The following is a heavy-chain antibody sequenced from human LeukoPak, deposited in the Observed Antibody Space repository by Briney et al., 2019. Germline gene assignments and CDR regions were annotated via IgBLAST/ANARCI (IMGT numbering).Heavy chain of an antibody. V-gene: IGHV4-39*01. CDR2: IYYSGST. CDR1: GGSISSSSYY. J-gene: IGHJ4*02. Sequence: PSETLSLTCTVSGGSISSSSYYWGWIRQPPGKGLEWIGSIYYSGSTYYNPSLKSRVTISVDTSKNQFSLKLSSVTAADTAVYYCARQGSRSDYWGQGTLVTVSS. D-gene: IGHD2-2*01. CDR3: ARQGSRSDY.